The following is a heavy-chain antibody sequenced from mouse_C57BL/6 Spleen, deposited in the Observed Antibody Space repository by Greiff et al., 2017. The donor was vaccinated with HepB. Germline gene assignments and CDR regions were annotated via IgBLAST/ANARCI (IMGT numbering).Heavy chain of an antibody. D-gene: IGHD1-1*01. CDR3: ARSNSITTVVGY. CDR1: GYTFTSYW. V-gene: IGHV1-72*01. J-gene: IGHJ2*01. CDR2: IDPNSGGT. Sequence: QVHVKQPGAELVKPGASVKLSCKASGYTFTSYWMHWVKQRPGRGLEWIGRIDPNSGGTKYNEKFKSKATLTVDKPSSTAYMQLSSLTSEDSAVYYCARSNSITTVVGYWGQGTTLTVSS.